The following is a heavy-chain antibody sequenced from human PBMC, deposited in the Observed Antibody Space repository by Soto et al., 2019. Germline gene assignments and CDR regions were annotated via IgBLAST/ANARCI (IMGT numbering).Heavy chain of an antibody. Sequence: SETLSLTCAVYGGSFSVYYWSWIRQPPGKGLEWIGEINHSGSTNYNPSLKSRVTISVDTSKNQFSLKLSSVTAADTAVYYCATRRGSSGWKDYWGQGTLVTVSS. V-gene: IGHV4-34*01. J-gene: IGHJ4*02. CDR1: GGSFSVYY. CDR3: ATRRGSSGWKDY. CDR2: INHSGST. D-gene: IGHD6-19*01.